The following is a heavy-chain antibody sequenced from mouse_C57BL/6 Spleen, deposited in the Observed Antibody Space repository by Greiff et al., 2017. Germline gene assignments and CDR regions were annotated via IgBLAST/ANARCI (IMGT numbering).Heavy chain of an antibody. Sequence: VMLVESGAELARPGASVKLSCKASGYTFTSYGISWVKQRTGQGLEWIGEIYPRSGNTYYNEKFKGKATLTADKSSSTAYMELRSLTSEDSAVYFCARDYSTYAMDYWGQGTSVTVSS. J-gene: IGHJ4*01. D-gene: IGHD2-5*01. CDR3: ARDYSTYAMDY. V-gene: IGHV1-81*01. CDR1: GYTFTSYG. CDR2: IYPRSGNT.